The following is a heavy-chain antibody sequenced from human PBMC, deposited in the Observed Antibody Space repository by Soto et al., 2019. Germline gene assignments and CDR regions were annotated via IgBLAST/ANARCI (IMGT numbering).Heavy chain of an antibody. Sequence: QVQLVESGGGLVKPGGSLRLSCAASGFTFSNYSMSWFRQAPGKGLEWVSYISTTSNTIYYADSVKGRFTISRDNAENSLYVQINRLKGSDTTSYYRARRRCFGCWGQRTLVNLS. CDR3: ARRRCFGC. CDR1: GFTFSNYS. J-gene: IGHJ4*02. CDR2: ISTTSNTI. V-gene: IGHV3-11*01.